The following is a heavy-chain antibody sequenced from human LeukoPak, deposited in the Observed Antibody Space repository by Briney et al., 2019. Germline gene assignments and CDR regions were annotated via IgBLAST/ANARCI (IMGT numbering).Heavy chain of an antibody. D-gene: IGHD3-16*01. CDR2: IFPADSDT. Sequence: GESLKISCKASGYRFTSYWIGWVRQLPGKGLEGMGIIFPADSDTTYSPSFEGQVTISVDKSNNTAYLQWTSLKASDSAVYYCARHEYTFGMYYFDYWAQGTLVTVSS. V-gene: IGHV5-51*01. J-gene: IGHJ4*02. CDR1: GYRFTSYW. CDR3: ARHEYTFGMYYFDY.